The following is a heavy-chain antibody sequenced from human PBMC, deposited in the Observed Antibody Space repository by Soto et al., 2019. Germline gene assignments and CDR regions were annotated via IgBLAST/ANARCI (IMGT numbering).Heavy chain of an antibody. CDR3: AREGGDSSSWSFDS. V-gene: IGHV6-1*01. J-gene: IGHJ4*02. D-gene: IGHD6-13*01. CDR1: GDSVSSNSAA. Sequence: PSQTLSLTCAISGDSVSSNSAAWNWVRQSPSRGLEWLGRTYYRSKWNNDYAVSVKRRITINPDTSKNQFSLQMNSVTPEDKAVYYCAREGGDSSSWSFDSWRPGPLLNVPS. CDR2: TYYRSKWNN.